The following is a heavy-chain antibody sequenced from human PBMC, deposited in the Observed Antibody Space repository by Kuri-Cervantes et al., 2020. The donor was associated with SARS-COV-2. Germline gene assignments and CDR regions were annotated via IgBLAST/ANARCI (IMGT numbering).Heavy chain of an antibody. CDR1: GESFSGYF. D-gene: IGHD4-17*01. CDR3: ARAYGFLRYIYYMDV. V-gene: IGHV4-34*01. CDR2: IYYSGST. Sequence: ESLKISCAFYGESFSGYFWTWVRQSPGKGLEWIGNIYYSGSTFYNPSLRSRVTMSLDTSSKQFSLHLGSVTAADTAVYYCARAYGFLRYIYYMDVWGRGTTVTVSS. J-gene: IGHJ6*03.